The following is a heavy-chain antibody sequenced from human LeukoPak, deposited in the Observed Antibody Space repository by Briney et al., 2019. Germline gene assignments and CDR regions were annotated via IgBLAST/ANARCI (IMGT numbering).Heavy chain of an antibody. CDR1: GGSISSGGYY. V-gene: IGHV4-31*03. CDR2: IYYSGTT. CDR3: AGSRDGYNAALDS. Sequence: PSETLSLTCTVSGGSISSGGYYWNWIRLHPGKGLEWIGYIYYSGTTNYNPSLKSRVTLSIDTSKNQFSLKLNSLTAADTAVYYCAGSRDGYNAALDSWGQGTLVTVSS. J-gene: IGHJ5*01. D-gene: IGHD5-24*01.